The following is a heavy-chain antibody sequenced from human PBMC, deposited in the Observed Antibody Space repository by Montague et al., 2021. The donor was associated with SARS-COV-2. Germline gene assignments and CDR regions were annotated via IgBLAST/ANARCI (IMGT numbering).Heavy chain of an antibody. V-gene: IGHV3-13*01. D-gene: IGHD3-22*01. Sequence: SLRLPCAASGFTFSSYDMHWVRQATGIGLEWVSAIGTAGDTYYPGSVKGRFTISRENAKNSLYLQMNSLRAGDTAVYYCARGYYDSSGYFNWFDPWGQGTLVTVSS. CDR3: ARGYYDSSGYFNWFDP. J-gene: IGHJ5*02. CDR1: GFTFSSYD. CDR2: IGTAGDT.